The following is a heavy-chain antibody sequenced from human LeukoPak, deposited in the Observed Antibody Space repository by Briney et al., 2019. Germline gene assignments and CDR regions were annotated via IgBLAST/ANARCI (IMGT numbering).Heavy chain of an antibody. CDR1: GGSISSYY. CDR3: ARVRNRTGYDSSAYYYADAFDI. J-gene: IGHJ3*02. V-gene: IGHV4-59*01. D-gene: IGHD3-22*01. Sequence: SETLSLTCTVSGGSISSYYWSWIRQPPGKGLEWIGYIYYSGSTNYNPSLKSRVTISVDTSKNQFSLKLSSVTAADTAVYYCARVRNRTGYDSSAYYYADAFDIWGQGTMVTVSS. CDR2: IYYSGST.